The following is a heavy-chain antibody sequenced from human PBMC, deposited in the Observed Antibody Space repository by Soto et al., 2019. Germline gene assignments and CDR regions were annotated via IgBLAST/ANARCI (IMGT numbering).Heavy chain of an antibody. CDR2: IYIDGST. CDR1: GFTVSGNS. Sequence: EVQLVDSGGDLIQPGGSPRLSCGASGFTVSGNSLSWVRQAPGKGLEWVSYIYIDGSTYYADSVRGRFTLTRDNSKNTLYLQMNNLRGEDTAVYYCARDGGSGTAVAGIQYSGMDVWGQGTTVTVSS. D-gene: IGHD6-19*01. V-gene: IGHV3-53*01. J-gene: IGHJ6*02. CDR3: ARDGGSGTAVAGIQYSGMDV.